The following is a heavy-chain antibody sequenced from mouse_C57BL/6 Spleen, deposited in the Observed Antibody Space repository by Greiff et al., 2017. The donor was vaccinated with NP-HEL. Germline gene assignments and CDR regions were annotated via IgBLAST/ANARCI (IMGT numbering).Heavy chain of an antibody. CDR3: ASYDGYGGDY. CDR2: IDPSDSYT. D-gene: IGHD2-3*01. CDR1: GYTFTSYW. Sequence: QVQLQQPGAELVKPGASVKLSCKASGYTFTSYWMQWVKQRPGQGLEWIGEIDPSDSYTNYNQKFKGKATLTVDKSSSTAYMQLSSLTSEDSAVYYCASYDGYGGDYWGQGTSVTVSS. V-gene: IGHV1-50*01. J-gene: IGHJ4*01.